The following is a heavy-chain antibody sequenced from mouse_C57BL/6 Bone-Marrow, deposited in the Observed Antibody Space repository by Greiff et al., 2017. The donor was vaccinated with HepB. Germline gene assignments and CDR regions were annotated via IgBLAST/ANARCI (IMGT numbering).Heavy chain of an antibody. CDR2: SRNKANDYTT. D-gene: IGHD2-1*01. J-gene: IGHJ3*01. Sequence: EVMLVESGGGLVQSGRSLRLSCATSGFTFSDFYMEWVRQAPGKGLEWIAASRNKANDYTTEYSASVKGRFIVSRDTSQSILYLQMNALRAEDTAIYYCARDADGNYGFAYWGQGTLVTVSA. CDR1: GFTFSDFY. CDR3: ARDADGNYGFAY. V-gene: IGHV7-1*01.